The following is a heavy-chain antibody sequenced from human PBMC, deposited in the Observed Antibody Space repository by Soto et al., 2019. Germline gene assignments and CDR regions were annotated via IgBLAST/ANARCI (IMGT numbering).Heavy chain of an antibody. CDR2: INAGNGNT. CDR3: ARSSGYYLIDDY. Sequence: QVQLVQSGAEEKKPEASVKVSCKASGYTFTNYAMHWVRQAPGHRLEWMGWINAGNGNTKYSQKFQGRVTITRDTSASTAYMELSSLRSEDTAVYYCARSSGYYLIDDYWGQGTLVTVSS. J-gene: IGHJ4*02. CDR1: GYTFTNYA. D-gene: IGHD3-22*01. V-gene: IGHV1-3*05.